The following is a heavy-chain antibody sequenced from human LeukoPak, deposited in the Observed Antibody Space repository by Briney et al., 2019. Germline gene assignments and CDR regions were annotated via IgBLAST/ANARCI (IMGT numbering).Heavy chain of an antibody. CDR3: ARVVNYYYYMDV. CDR2: ISYSGRT. V-gene: IGHV4-59*01. CDR1: DDSMNSYY. Sequence: SETLSLTCTVSDDSMNSYYWSWIRQPPGKGLEWIGYISYSGRTSYNPSLKSRVTISADTSKNQFSLKLTSVTAADTAVYYCARVVNYYYYMDVWGKGTTVTVSS. J-gene: IGHJ6*03. D-gene: IGHD2-21*01.